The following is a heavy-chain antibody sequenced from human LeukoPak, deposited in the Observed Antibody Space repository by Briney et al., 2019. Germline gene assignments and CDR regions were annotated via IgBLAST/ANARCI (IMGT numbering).Heavy chain of an antibody. CDR3: ARQLELGMHWYFDL. CDR1: GGSISSGGYY. V-gene: IGHV4-31*03. J-gene: IGHJ2*01. Sequence: PSQTLSLTCTVSGGSISSGGYYWSWIRQHPGKGLEWIGYIYYSGSTYYNPSLKSRVTISVDTSKNQFSLKLSSVTAADTAVYYCARQLELGMHWYFDLWGRGTLVTVSS. CDR2: IYYSGST. D-gene: IGHD7-27*01.